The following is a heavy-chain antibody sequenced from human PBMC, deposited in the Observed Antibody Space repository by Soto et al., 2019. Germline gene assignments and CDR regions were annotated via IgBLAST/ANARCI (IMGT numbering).Heavy chain of an antibody. V-gene: IGHV1-69*06. J-gene: IGHJ4*02. CDR3: ARAPASGRGGGSCYWCYFDY. Sequence: QVQLVQSGAEVKKPGSSVKVSCKASGGTFSSYAISWVRQAPGQGLEWMGGIIPIFGTANYAQKFQGRVTITADKSTSTAYMELSSLRSEDTAVYYCARAPASGRGGGSCYWCYFDYWGQGTLVTVSS. D-gene: IGHD2-15*01. CDR2: IIPIFGTA. CDR1: GGTFSSYA.